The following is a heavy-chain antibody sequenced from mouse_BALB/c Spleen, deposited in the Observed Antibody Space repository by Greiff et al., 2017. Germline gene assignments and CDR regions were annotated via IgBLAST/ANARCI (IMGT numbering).Heavy chain of an antibody. CDR2: IDPSDSYT. D-gene: IGHD1-1*01. J-gene: IGHJ3*01. V-gene: IGHV1S127*01. Sequence: QVQLQQPGAELVKPGASVKMSCKASGYTFTSYWMHWVKQRPGQGLEWIGVIDPSDSYTSYNQKFKGKATLTVDTSSSTAYMQLSGLTSEDSAVYYCTRGGETEPYGSSYNWFAYWGQGTLVTVSA. CDR1: GYTFTSYW. CDR3: TRGGETEPYGSSYNWFAY.